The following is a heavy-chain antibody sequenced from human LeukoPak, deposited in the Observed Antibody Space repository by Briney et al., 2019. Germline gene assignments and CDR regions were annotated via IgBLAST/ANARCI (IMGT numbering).Heavy chain of an antibody. CDR3: ARDGSTVTYNWFDP. Sequence: SETLSLTCTVSGGSISSGSYCWSWIRQPAGKGLEWIGRIYTSGSTNYNPSLKSRVTISVDTSKNQFSLKLSSVTAADTAVYYCARDGSTVTYNWFDPWGQGTLVTVSS. CDR2: IYTSGST. CDR1: GGSISSGSYC. V-gene: IGHV4-61*02. D-gene: IGHD4-17*01. J-gene: IGHJ5*02.